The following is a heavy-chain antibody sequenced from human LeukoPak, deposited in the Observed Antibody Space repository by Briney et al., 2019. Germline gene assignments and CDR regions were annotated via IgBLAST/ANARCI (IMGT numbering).Heavy chain of an antibody. D-gene: IGHD6-19*01. Sequence: GGSLRLSCAASGFTFSSYSMNWVRQAPGKGLEWVSSISSSSSYIYYADSVKGRFTISRDNSKNTLYLQMNSLRAEDTAVYYCARGFRRSGNYFDYWGQGTLVTVSS. V-gene: IGHV3-21*01. CDR1: GFTFSSYS. CDR2: ISSSSSYI. J-gene: IGHJ4*02. CDR3: ARGFRRSGNYFDY.